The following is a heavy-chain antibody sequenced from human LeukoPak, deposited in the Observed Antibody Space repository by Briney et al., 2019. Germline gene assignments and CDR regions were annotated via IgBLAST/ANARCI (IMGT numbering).Heavy chain of an antibody. CDR1: GGSISGYY. CDR2: VYTSGST. CDR3: ARRHGAAAGDAFDI. Sequence: SETLSLTCSVSGGSISGYYWTWIRQPAGKGLEWIGRVYTSGSTHYNPSLKTRLTMSVDTSKNQFSLKLSSVTAADTAMYYCARRHGAAAGDAFDIWGQGTMATVSS. V-gene: IGHV4-4*07. J-gene: IGHJ3*02. D-gene: IGHD6-13*01.